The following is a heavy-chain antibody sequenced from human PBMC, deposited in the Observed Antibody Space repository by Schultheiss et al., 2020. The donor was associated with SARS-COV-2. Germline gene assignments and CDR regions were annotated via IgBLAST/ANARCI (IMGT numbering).Heavy chain of an antibody. CDR2: IDPSDSYT. CDR3: ARGDTIFGVVIRTLNYGMDV. J-gene: IGHJ6*02. CDR1: GYSFTSYW. D-gene: IGHD3-3*01. Sequence: GESLKISCKGSGYSFTSYWISWVRQMPGKGLEWMGRIDPSDSYTNYSPSFRGQVTISADKSISTAYLQWSSLKASDTAMYYCARGDTIFGVVIRTLNYGMDVWGQGTTVTVSS. V-gene: IGHV5-10-1*04.